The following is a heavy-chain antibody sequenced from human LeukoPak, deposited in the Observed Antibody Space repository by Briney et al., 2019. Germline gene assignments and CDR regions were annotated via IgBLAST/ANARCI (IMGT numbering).Heavy chain of an antibody. D-gene: IGHD3-3*01. CDR1: GFTFSDYY. Sequence: GGSLRLSCAASGFTFSDYYMNWIRQAPGNGLEWVSYISSSGSTIYYADSVKGRFTISRDNAKNSLYLQMNSLRAEDTAVYYCARALRITIFGVDYRGQGTLVTVSS. V-gene: IGHV3-11*01. CDR2: ISSSGSTI. CDR3: ARALRITIFGVDY. J-gene: IGHJ4*02.